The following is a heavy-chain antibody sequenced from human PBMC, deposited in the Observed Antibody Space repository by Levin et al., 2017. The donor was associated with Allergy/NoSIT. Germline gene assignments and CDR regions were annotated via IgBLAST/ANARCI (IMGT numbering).Heavy chain of an antibody. J-gene: IGHJ4*02. D-gene: IGHD2-8*01. V-gene: IGHV4-39*02. CDR2: IHYSGSP. Sequence: PSETLSLTCSVSGDSISSSSYFWGWIRQPPGKGLEWIGSIHYSGSPYYTPSLKARVSMSVDASRNQFSLRLTSVTAADSGVYYCAREGYCTNGVCFPPFELWGQGTLVTVSS. CDR1: GDSISSSSYF. CDR3: AREGYCTNGVCFPPFEL.